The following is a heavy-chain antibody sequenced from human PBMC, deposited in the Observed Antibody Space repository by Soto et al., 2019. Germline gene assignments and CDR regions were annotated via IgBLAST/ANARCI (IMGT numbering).Heavy chain of an antibody. V-gene: IGHV1-18*01. CDR3: ARGTFDPNGSSDFWGQGTLVTVSSGWTFCRCDCCYYYGAGV. D-gene: IGHD3-10*01. CDR1: GYTFTNYG. J-gene: IGHJ6*02. Sequence: QVQLIQSGAEVKKPGASVKVSCKASGYTFTNYGISWVRQAPGQGLEWMGWISAYNGNTNYAQSLQGRVTMTTDTSTNIAYMELRSLRSDDTAVYYCARGTFDPNGSSDFWGQGTLVTVSSGWTFCRCDCCYYYGAGVWGQGTTVTVSS. CDR2: ISAYNGNT.